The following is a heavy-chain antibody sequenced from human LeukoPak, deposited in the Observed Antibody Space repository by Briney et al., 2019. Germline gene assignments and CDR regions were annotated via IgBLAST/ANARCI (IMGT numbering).Heavy chain of an antibody. J-gene: IGHJ4*02. D-gene: IGHD3-22*01. V-gene: IGHV4-39*07. CDR1: GDSISSSGYY. Sequence: SETLSLTCTVSGDSISSSGYYWGWIRQPPGKGLEWIGSISYSGSTYYNPSLKSRVTISADTSKNHFSLKLSSVTAADTAVYYCARVGSSGYYYFDWGQGTLVIVSS. CDR3: ARVGSSGYYYFD. CDR2: ISYSGST.